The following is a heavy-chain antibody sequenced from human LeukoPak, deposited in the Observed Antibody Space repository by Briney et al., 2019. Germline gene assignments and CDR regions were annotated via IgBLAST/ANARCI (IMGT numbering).Heavy chain of an antibody. J-gene: IGHJ4*02. V-gene: IGHV5-10-1*01. D-gene: IGHD3-10*01. CDR3: ARRNYYGSGSYYALSY. Sequence: GESLTISCKGSGYSFTSYWISWVRQMPGKGLEWMGRIDPSDSYTNYRPSFQGHVTISADKSISTAYLQWSSLKASDTAMYYCARRNYYGSGSYYALSYWGQGTLVTVSS. CDR2: IDPSDSYT. CDR1: GYSFTSYW.